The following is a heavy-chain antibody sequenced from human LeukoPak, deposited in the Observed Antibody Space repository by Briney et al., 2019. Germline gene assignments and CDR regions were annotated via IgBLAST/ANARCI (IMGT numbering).Heavy chain of an antibody. J-gene: IGHJ4*02. CDR1: GGSFSGYY. V-gene: IGHV4-34*01. CDR3: ARGQGSSSVGYFDY. Sequence: SETLSLTCAVYGGSFSGYYWSWIRQPPGKGLEWIGEINHSGSTNYNPSLKSRVTISVDTSKNQFSLKLSSVTAADTAVYYCARGQGSSSVGYFDYWGQGTLVTVSS. CDR2: INHSGST. D-gene: IGHD6-13*01.